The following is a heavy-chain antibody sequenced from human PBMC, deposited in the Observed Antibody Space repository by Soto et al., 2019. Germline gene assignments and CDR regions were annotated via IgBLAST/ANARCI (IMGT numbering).Heavy chain of an antibody. D-gene: IGHD2-15*01. CDR1: GDSVSSNSAA. CDR2: TYYRSKWYN. J-gene: IGHJ6*03. V-gene: IGHV6-1*01. CDR3: ARDHGYCSGGSCYYYYYYYMDV. Sequence: SQTLSLTCAISGDSVSSNSAAWNWIRQSPSRGLEWLGRTYYRSKWYNDYAVSVKSRITINPDTSKNQFSLQLNSVTPEETAVYYCARDHGYCSGGSCYYYYYYYMDVWGKGTTVTVSS.